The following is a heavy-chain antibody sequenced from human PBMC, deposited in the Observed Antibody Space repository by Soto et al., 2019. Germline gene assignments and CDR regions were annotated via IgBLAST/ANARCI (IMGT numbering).Heavy chain of an antibody. Sequence: SETLSLTCAVYGGSFNASSWSWLRQPPGKGLEWIGEINHSGFTYYSPSLKSRATISVDASKSQFSLKLRSMTAADTAVYYCATIAIGAPKWFDSWGPGTLVTVS. CDR3: ATIAIGAPKWFDS. J-gene: IGHJ5*01. CDR1: GGSFNASS. V-gene: IGHV4-34*01. CDR2: INHSGFT.